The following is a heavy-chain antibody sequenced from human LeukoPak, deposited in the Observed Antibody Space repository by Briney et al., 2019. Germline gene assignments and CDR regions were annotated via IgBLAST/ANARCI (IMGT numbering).Heavy chain of an antibody. Sequence: GGSLRLSCEGSGFTFDSYAMSWVRQSPGKGLKWVSAVTGTGGNTYHADSVKDRFTISRDNSKNTVYLQMNSLRAEDTAIYYCAKVHGSGSYRFDFWGQGTLVTVSS. CDR3: AKVHGSGSYRFDF. CDR2: VTGTGGNT. D-gene: IGHD3-10*01. J-gene: IGHJ4*02. CDR1: GFTFDSYA. V-gene: IGHV3-23*01.